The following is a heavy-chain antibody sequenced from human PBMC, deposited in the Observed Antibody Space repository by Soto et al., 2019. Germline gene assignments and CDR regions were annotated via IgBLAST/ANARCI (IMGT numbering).Heavy chain of an antibody. CDR1: GSTLSNYW. Sequence: PGGSLRLSCAASGSTLSNYWMHWVRQAPGMGLVWVSRINSDGRTTGYADSVKGRFTISRDNAKNTLYLQMNSLGAEDTAIYYCARDLFPQTGSYLDSWGQGTLVTVSS. CDR3: ARDLFPQTGSYLDS. D-gene: IGHD7-27*01. CDR2: INSDGRTT. V-gene: IGHV3-74*01. J-gene: IGHJ4*02.